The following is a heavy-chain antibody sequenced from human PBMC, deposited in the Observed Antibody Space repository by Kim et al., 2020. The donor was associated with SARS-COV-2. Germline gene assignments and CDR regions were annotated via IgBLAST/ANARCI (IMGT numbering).Heavy chain of an antibody. CDR3: AKEEYYYYYMDV. J-gene: IGHJ6*03. Sequence: YYADSVKGRFTISRDNSKNSLYLQMNSLRTEDTALYYCAKEEYYYYYMDVWGKGTTVTVSS. V-gene: IGHV3-43*01.